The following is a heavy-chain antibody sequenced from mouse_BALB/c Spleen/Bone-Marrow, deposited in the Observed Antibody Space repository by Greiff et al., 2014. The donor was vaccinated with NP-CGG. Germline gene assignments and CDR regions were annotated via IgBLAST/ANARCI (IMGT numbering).Heavy chain of an antibody. CDR1: GFTFSSYG. J-gene: IGHJ1*02. CDR2: INNNGGST. V-gene: IGHV5-6-3*01. D-gene: IGHD1-1*01. CDR3: ARVYGSYFDV. Sequence: LVESGGGLVQPGGSLKLSCVASGFTFSSYGMSWVRLTPDKRLELVATINNNGGSTYYPDSVKGQFTISRDNAKNTLYLQMSSLKSEDTAMYYRARVYGSYFDVSGPCTSVTVS.